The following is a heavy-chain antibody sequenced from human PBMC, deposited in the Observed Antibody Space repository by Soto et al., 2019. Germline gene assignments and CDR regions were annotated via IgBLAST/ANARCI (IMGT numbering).Heavy chain of an antibody. CDR3: TRSTQYSASLEFDF. CDR1: GYTFTDYF. Sequence: ASVKVSCKASGYTFTDYFIHWVRQAPGQGLEWMGWIDPDNGGTVYAQNFQGRLTMARDTPVATVYMELSGLRSGDTAVYYCTRSTQYSASLEFDFWGQGTRVTVSS. V-gene: IGHV1-2*02. CDR2: IDPDNGGT. D-gene: IGHD5-12*01. J-gene: IGHJ4*02.